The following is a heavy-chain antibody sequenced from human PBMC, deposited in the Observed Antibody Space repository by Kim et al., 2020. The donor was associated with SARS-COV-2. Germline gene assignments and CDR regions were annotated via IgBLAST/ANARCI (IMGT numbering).Heavy chain of an antibody. CDR2: ISSNGVST. CDR3: VRERGGIVAATLIR. CDR1: GFTFSSYA. Sequence: GGSLRLSCAASGFTFSSYAMHWVRQAPGKGLEFVSAISSNGVSTFYANSVKGRFTISRDNSKDTLYLQMGSLRAEDMAVYYCVRERGGIVAATLIRWGQGTLVTVSS. J-gene: IGHJ4*02. D-gene: IGHD1-26*01. V-gene: IGHV3-64*01.